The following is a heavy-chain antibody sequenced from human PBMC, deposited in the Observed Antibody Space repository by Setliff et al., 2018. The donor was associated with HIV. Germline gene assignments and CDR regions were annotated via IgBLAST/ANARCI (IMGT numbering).Heavy chain of an antibody. CDR3: ARGTPFAY. CDR2: IAYSGTTMYT. V-gene: IGHV4-39*07. CDR1: GGSFIGSSFQ. J-gene: IGHJ4*02. Sequence: SETLSLTCTVSGGSFIGSSFQSTWIRQTPGKGLEWIADIAYSGTTMYTNYNPSLESRVIISEDTSRDQFFLKLTSETADDTGIYYCARGTPFAYWGQGLLVTVSS.